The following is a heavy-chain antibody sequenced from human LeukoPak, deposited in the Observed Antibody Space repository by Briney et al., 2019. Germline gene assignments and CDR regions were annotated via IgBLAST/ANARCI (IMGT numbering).Heavy chain of an antibody. CDR1: GFTFDDYA. D-gene: IGHD6-19*01. Sequence: GGSLRLSCAASGFTFDDYAMHWVRQAPRKGLEWVSGISWNSGSIGYADSVKGRFTISRDNAKNSLYLQMNSLRAEDTALYYCAKDLFPYSGGWYSWYWGQGTLVTVSS. CDR3: AKDLFPYSGGWYSWY. CDR2: ISWNSGSI. V-gene: IGHV3-9*01. J-gene: IGHJ4*02.